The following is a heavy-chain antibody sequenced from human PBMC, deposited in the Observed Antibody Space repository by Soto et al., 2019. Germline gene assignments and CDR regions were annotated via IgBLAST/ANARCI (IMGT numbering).Heavy chain of an antibody. CDR3: AKSLVFVDHAYMDV. CDR1: GGSFISYI. V-gene: IGHV1-69*02. Sequence: QVQLVQSGAEVRKPGSSVKVSCEASGGSFISYIFTWVRQAPGQGLEWMGRSIPIQGRADYALKFQDRVTTTADRTTQTVYMELRSLRPEETALYYCAKSLVFVDHAYMDVWGKGTTVTVSS. D-gene: IGHD2-21*01. CDR2: SIPIQGRA. J-gene: IGHJ6*03.